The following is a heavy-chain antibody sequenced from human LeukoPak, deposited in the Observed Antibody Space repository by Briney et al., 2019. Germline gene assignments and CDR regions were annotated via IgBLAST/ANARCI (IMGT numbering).Heavy chain of an antibody. CDR1: GGSFSGYY. V-gene: IGHV4-34*01. D-gene: IGHD3-16*01. Sequence: ETLSLTCAVYGGSFSGYYWSWIRQPPGKGLEWIGEINHSGSSNYNPSLKSRVTISVDTSKNQFSLKLSSVTAADTAVYYCARRNRSPATWGRYQGYFDYWGQGTLVTVSS. J-gene: IGHJ4*02. CDR3: ARRNRSPATWGRYQGYFDY. CDR2: INHSGSS.